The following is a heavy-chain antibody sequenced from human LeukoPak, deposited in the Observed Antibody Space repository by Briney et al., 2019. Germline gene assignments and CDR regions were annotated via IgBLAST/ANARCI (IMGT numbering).Heavy chain of an antibody. CDR1: GGSISSSSYY. V-gene: IGHV4-39*01. CDR3: ARRLAVTGIYCFDH. J-gene: IGHJ4*02. CDR2: IYYSGST. D-gene: IGHD6-19*01. Sequence: SETLSLTCTVSGGSISSSSYYWGWIRQPPGKGLEWIGSIYYSGSTYYNPSLKSRVTISVDTSKNQFSLRLTSVTAADTAVYYCARRLAVTGIYCFDHWGQGTPVTVSS.